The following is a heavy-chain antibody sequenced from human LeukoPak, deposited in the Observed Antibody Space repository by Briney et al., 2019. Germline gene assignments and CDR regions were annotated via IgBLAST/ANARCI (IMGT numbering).Heavy chain of an antibody. J-gene: IGHJ4*02. Sequence: PGGSLRLSCAASGFTFSSYWMSWVRQAPGKGLEWVANIKQDGSEKYYVDSVKGRFTISRDNAKNSLYLQMNSLRAEDTAVYYCASGYSYGSQVGDYWGQGTLVTVSS. CDR3: ASGYSYGSQVGDY. V-gene: IGHV3-7*01. D-gene: IGHD5-18*01. CDR1: GFTFSSYW. CDR2: IKQDGSEK.